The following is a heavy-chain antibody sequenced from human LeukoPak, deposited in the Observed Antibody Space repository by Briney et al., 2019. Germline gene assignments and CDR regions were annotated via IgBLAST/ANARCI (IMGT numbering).Heavy chain of an antibody. Sequence: PGGSLRLSCAASGFSVSNYDVTWVRQPPGKGLEWVSVISRGGATYYAASVKGRSTISRNNSKNMLYPQMNSLRVEATAVYYCTDAVAGWGQGTLVTVS. CDR2: ISRGGAT. CDR1: GFSVSNYD. CDR3: TDAVAG. D-gene: IGHD4-23*01. V-gene: IGHV3-53*04. J-gene: IGHJ4*02.